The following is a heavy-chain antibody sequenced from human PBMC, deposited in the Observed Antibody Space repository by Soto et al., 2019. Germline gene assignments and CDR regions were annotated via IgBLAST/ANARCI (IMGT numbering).Heavy chain of an antibody. J-gene: IGHJ5*02. D-gene: IGHD2-15*01. CDR1: GGTFSRDA. V-gene: IGHV1-69*01. CDR3: ARGVVVVAASQLGWFDP. CDR2: IIPMFRTA. Sequence: QVQLVQSGAEVKKPGSSVKVSCKASGGTFSRDAISWVRQAPGQGLEWMGGIIPMFRTAKYVQKFQGRLTITADESTTTAYMELRSLRSDDTAVYYCARGVVVVAASQLGWFDPWGQGTLVTVSS.